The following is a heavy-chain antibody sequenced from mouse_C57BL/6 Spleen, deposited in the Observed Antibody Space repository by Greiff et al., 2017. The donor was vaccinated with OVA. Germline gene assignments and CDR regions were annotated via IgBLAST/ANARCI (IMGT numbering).Heavy chain of an antibody. D-gene: IGHD3-2*02. Sequence: EVQLQQSGAELVRPGASVKLSCTASGFNIKDDYMHWVKQRPEQGLEWIGWIDPENGDTEYASKFQGKATITADTYSNTAYLQLSSLTSEDTAVYYCTTRSSGYLAWFAYWGQGTLVTVSA. CDR1: GFNIKDDY. J-gene: IGHJ3*01. CDR2: IDPENGDT. V-gene: IGHV14-4*01. CDR3: TTRSSGYLAWFAY.